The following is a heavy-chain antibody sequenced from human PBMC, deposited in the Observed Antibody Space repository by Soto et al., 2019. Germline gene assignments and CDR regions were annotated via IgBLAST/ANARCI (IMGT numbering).Heavy chain of an antibody. Sequence: SETLSLTCAVYGGSFSCYYWSWLRQPPGKGLEWIGEINHSGSPNYNPSLKSRVTISVDTSKNQFSLKMTSVTAADTAVYYCATANWSHHYFDPWGQGTLVTVSS. CDR3: ATANWSHHYFDP. V-gene: IGHV4-34*01. CDR2: INHSGSP. D-gene: IGHD1-1*01. CDR1: GGSFSCYY. J-gene: IGHJ5*02.